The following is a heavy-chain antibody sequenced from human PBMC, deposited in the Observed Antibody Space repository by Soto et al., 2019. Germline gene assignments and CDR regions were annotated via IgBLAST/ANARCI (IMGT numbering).Heavy chain of an antibody. CDR3: VKDRGVIITSGIETYYGMDV. Sequence: GGSLRLSCAASGFTFTSYAMIWVRQAPGKGLEWVSAISGSGGSTYYADSVKGRFTISRDNSKNTLYLQMSSLRAEDTAVYYCVKDRGVIITSGIETYYGMDVWGQGTTVTVSS. J-gene: IGHJ6*02. CDR2: ISGSGGST. V-gene: IGHV3-23*01. D-gene: IGHD3-10*01. CDR1: GFTFTSYA.